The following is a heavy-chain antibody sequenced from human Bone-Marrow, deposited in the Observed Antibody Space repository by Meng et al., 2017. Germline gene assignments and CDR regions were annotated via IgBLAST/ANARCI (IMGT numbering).Heavy chain of an antibody. D-gene: IGHD3-22*01. CDR2: IIPIFGTA. CDR3: ARDRGIVVVYFDY. Sequence: SVKVSCKASGGTFSSYAISWVRQAPGQGLEWMGGIIPIFGTANYAQKFQGRVTITTDESTSTAYMELSSLRSEDTAVYYCARDRGIVVVYFDYWGQGTLVTVSS. V-gene: IGHV1-69*05. CDR1: GGTFSSYA. J-gene: IGHJ4*02.